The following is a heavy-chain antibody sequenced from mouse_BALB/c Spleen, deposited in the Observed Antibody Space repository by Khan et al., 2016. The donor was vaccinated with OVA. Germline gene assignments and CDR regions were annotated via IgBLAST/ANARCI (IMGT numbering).Heavy chain of an antibody. J-gene: IGHJ3*01. CDR3: ARLAYYYNSEGFAY. CDR2: ISSGGHYT. Sequence: VQLKESGGDLVKTGGSLKLSCAASGFTFSTYGMSWVRQTPDKRLEWVATISSGGHYTYYIDSVKGRFTISRDNAKNILYLQMTSLRSEDTAMDYCARLAYYYNSEGFAYWGQGTLVTVSA. D-gene: IGHD1-1*02. V-gene: IGHV5-6*01. CDR1: GFTFSTYG.